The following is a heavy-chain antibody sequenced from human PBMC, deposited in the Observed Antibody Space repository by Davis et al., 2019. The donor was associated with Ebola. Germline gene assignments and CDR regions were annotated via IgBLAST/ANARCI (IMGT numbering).Heavy chain of an antibody. V-gene: IGHV4-39*01. CDR1: GGSIGSSSYY. CDR2: IYYSGST. CDR3: ARYGDYTSVDY. D-gene: IGHD4-17*01. Sequence: SETLSLTCTVSGGSIGSSSYYWGWIRQPPGKGLEWIGSIYYSGSTYYNPSLKSRVTISVDTSKNQFSLKLSSVTAADTAVYYCARYGDYTSVDYWGQGTLFTVSS. J-gene: IGHJ4*02.